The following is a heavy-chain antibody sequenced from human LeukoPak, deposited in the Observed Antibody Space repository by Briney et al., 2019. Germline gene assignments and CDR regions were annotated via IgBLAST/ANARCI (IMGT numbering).Heavy chain of an antibody. V-gene: IGHV3-48*03. CDR1: GFTFSSYE. CDR3: ARVGRYGDYVSRDYYYYYMDV. CDR2: ISSSGSTK. Sequence: GGSLRLSCAASGFTFSSYEMNWVRQAPGKGLEWVSYISSSGSTKYYADSVKGRFTISRDNAKNSLYLQMNSLRAEDTAVYYCARVGRYGDYVSRDYYYYYMDVWGKGTTVTVSS. D-gene: IGHD4-17*01. J-gene: IGHJ6*03.